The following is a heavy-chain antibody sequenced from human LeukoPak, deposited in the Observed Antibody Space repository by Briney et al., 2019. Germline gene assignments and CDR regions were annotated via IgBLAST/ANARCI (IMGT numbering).Heavy chain of an antibody. Sequence: SETLSLTCAVYGGSFSGYYWSWIRQPPGKGLEWIGEINHSGSTNYNPSLKSRVTISVDTSKNQFSLKLSSVTAADTAVYYCARGSRKTKGFRYCSGGSCPHYFDYWGQGTLVTVSS. J-gene: IGHJ4*02. CDR3: ARGSRKTKGFRYCSGGSCPHYFDY. CDR1: GGSFSGYY. CDR2: INHSGST. D-gene: IGHD2-15*01. V-gene: IGHV4-34*01.